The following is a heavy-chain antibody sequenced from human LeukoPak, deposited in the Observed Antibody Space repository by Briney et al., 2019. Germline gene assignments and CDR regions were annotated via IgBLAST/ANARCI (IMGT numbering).Heavy chain of an antibody. Sequence: ASVXXSCKVSGYTLTELSMHWVRQAPGKGLEWMGGFNPEDGETIYAQKFKGRVTMTEETSTNTAYMEVSSLRSEDTAVYYCATAGIAAAGTLDYWGQGTLVTVSS. J-gene: IGHJ4*02. CDR2: FNPEDGET. V-gene: IGHV1-24*01. D-gene: IGHD6-13*01. CDR1: GYTLTELS. CDR3: ATAGIAAAGTLDY.